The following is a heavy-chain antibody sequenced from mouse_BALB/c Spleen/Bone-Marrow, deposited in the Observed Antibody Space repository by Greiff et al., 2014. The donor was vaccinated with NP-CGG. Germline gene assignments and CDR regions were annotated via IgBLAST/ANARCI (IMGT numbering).Heavy chain of an antibody. Sequence: VQLQQPGPDPVKPGASVKISCKASGYSFTGYYMHWVKQSHVKSLEWIGRINPYNGATTYNQNFKDKASLTVDKSSSTAYMELHSLTSEDSAVYYCARSWDYWGQGTTLTVSS. V-gene: IGHV1-31*01. J-gene: IGHJ2*01. CDR2: INPYNGAT. D-gene: IGHD4-1*01. CDR1: GYSFTGYY. CDR3: ARSWDY.